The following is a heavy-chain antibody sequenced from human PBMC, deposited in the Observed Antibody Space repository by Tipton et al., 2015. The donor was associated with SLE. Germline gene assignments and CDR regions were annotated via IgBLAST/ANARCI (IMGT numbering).Heavy chain of an antibody. CDR2: IRYDGSNE. CDR1: EFSFSSYY. V-gene: IGHV3-33*06. J-gene: IGHJ4*02. D-gene: IGHD3-22*01. Sequence: LRLSCAASEFSFSSYYMHWVRQAPGKGLEWVAVIRYDGSNEHYTDSVKGRFTISRDNSKNTLYLQMDSLRVEDTAVYYCAKEKYYDSSGKVFDYWGQGILVTVSS. CDR3: AKEKYYDSSGKVFDY.